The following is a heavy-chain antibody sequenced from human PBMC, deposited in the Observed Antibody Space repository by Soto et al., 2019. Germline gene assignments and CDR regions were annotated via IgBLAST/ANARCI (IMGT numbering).Heavy chain of an antibody. CDR3: ARPTTVTTLWYYYYGMDV. J-gene: IGHJ6*02. D-gene: IGHD4-17*01. V-gene: IGHV3-33*01. CDR1: GFTFSSYG. CDR2: IWYDGSNK. Sequence: QVQLVESGGGVVQPGRSLRLSCAASGFTFSSYGMHWVRQAPGKGLEWVAVIWYDGSNKYYADSVKGRFTISRDNSKNTLYLQMNSLRAEDTAVYYCARPTTVTTLWYYYYGMDVWGQGTTVTVSS.